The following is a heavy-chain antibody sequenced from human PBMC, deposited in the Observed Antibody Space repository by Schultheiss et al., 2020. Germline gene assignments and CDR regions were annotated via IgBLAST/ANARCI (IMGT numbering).Heavy chain of an antibody. J-gene: IGHJ5*02. CDR3: ARAPRQQQLQLGGFDP. CDR2: IWYDGSNK. D-gene: IGHD6-13*01. CDR1: GFTFSSYG. V-gene: IGHV3-33*08. Sequence: GESLKISCAASGFTFSSYGMHWVRQAPGKGLEWVAVIWYDGSNKYYADSVKGRFTISRDNSKNTLYLQMNSLRAEDTAVYYCARAPRQQQLQLGGFDPWGQGTLVTVSS.